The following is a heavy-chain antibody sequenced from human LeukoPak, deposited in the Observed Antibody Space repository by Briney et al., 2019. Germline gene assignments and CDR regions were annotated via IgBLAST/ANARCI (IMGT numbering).Heavy chain of an antibody. J-gene: IGHJ6*03. Sequence: PGGSLRLSCAASGFTFSSYWMSWVRQAPGKGLEWVANIKQDGSEKYYVDSVKGRFTISRDNAKNSLYLQMNSLRAEDTAVYYCARDFNYYDSSGKYYYYYMDVWGKGTTVTISS. CDR2: IKQDGSEK. CDR1: GFTFSSYW. V-gene: IGHV3-7*01. D-gene: IGHD3-22*01. CDR3: ARDFNYYDSSGKYYYYYMDV.